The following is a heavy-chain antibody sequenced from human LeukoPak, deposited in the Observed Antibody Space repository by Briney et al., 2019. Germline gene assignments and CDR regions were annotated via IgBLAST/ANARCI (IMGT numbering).Heavy chain of an antibody. CDR3: ARDGYCSSPSCSYDY. V-gene: IGHV3-21*01. Sequence: GGSLRLSCAASGFTFSSYSMNWVRQAPGKGLEWVSSISSSSSYIYYADSVKGRFTISRDNAKNSLYLQMNSLRAEDTAVYYCARDGYCSSPSCSYDYWGRGTLVTVSS. J-gene: IGHJ4*02. CDR1: GFTFSSYS. CDR2: ISSSSSYI. D-gene: IGHD2-2*01.